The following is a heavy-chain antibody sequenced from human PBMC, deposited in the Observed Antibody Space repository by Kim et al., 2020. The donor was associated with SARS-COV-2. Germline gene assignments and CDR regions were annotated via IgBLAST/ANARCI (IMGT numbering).Heavy chain of an antibody. CDR1: GGSISSYY. D-gene: IGHD3-10*01. CDR3: VRFGGTGWFDP. J-gene: IGHJ5*02. Sequence: SETLSLTCTVSGGSISSYYWSWIRQPPGKGLEWIGYIYYSGSTNYNPSLKSRVTISVDTSKNQFSLKLSSVTAADTAVYYCVRFGGTGWFDPWGQGTRVT. V-gene: IGHV4-59*08. CDR2: IYYSGST.